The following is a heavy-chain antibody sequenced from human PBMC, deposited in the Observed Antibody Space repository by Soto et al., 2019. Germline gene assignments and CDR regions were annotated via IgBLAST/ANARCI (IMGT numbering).Heavy chain of an antibody. D-gene: IGHD3-9*01. V-gene: IGHV1-69*13. CDR3: ASNLRTYYDILTGPSPLDY. CDR1: GGTFSSYA. CDR2: IIPIFGTA. J-gene: IGHJ4*02. Sequence: GASVKVSCKASGGTFSSYAISWVRQAPGQGLEWMGGIIPIFGTANYAQKFQGRVTITADESTSTAYMELSSLRSEDTAVYYCASNLRTYYDILTGPSPLDYCGQGTLVTVPQ.